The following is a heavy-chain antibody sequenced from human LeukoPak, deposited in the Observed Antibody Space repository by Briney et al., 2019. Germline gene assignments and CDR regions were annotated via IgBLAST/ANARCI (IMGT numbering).Heavy chain of an antibody. J-gene: IGHJ2*01. CDR3: ASTYSSGLSFWYFDL. D-gene: IGHD6-19*01. CDR2: IISICSTI. Sequence: PGGSLRLSCAASGFTFSDYYMSWIRQAQGKGLEWVSYIISICSTIYYSDSVNSQFTISMDNAKNSLYLQMNSLRAEDTAVYYCASTYSSGLSFWYFDLWGRGTLVTVSS. CDR1: GFTFSDYY. V-gene: IGHV3-11*01.